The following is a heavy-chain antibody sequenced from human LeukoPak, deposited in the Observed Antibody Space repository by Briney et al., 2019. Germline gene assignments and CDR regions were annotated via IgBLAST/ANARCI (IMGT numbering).Heavy chain of an antibody. D-gene: IGHD5-12*01. CDR3: ARDPVDIVATTQGERFDY. CDR1: GYTFTSYY. CDR2: INPSGGST. Sequence: ASVKVPCKASGYTFTSYYMHWVRQAPGQGPEWMGIINPSGGSTSYAQKFQGRVTMTRDTSTSTVYMELSSLRSEDTAVYYCARDPVDIVATTQGERFDYWGQGTLVTVSS. J-gene: IGHJ4*02. V-gene: IGHV1-46*01.